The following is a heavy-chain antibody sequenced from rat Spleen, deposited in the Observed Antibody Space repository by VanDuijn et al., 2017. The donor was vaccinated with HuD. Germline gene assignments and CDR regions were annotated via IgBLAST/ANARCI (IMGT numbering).Heavy chain of an antibody. CDR3: ARRGFLSNWYFDF. CDR2: VSYDGSDT. Sequence: EVQLVESDGGLLQPGRSLELSCTASGFTFSDYYMAWVRQAPTKGLEWVATVSYDGSDTYYRDSVKGRFTISRDNAKRTLYLQMDSLRSEDTATYYCARRGFLSNWYFDFWGPGTMVTVSS. D-gene: IGHD4-4*01. J-gene: IGHJ1*01. CDR1: GFTFSDYY. V-gene: IGHV5-29*01.